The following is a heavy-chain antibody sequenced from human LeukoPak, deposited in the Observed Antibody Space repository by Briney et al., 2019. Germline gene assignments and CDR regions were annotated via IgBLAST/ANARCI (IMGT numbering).Heavy chain of an antibody. J-gene: IGHJ4*02. Sequence: GGSLRLSWAAAGFTFSSYAMNWVRQAPGKGLEWVSVISGSVGRTYLADSVKGRFTISRENSKKPLYLQMNSLRAEDTAVYYCAKDVTTSGTTRFDYWGQGTLVTVSS. CDR1: GFTFSSYA. CDR2: ISGSVGRT. D-gene: IGHD4-17*01. CDR3: AKDVTTSGTTRFDY. V-gene: IGHV3-23*01.